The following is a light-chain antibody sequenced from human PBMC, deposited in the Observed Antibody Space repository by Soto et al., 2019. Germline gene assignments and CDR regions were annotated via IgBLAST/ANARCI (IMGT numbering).Light chain of an antibody. Sequence: DIVLPPCPGTLSLSPGESATLSCRASQSVSSNLAWYQQKPGQAPRLLIYGASTRATGIPARFSGSGSGTEFTLTISSLQSEDFAVYYCQQDNNWPRTFGQGSKVDIK. CDR1: QSVSSN. CDR2: GAS. J-gene: IGKJ1*01. CDR3: QQDNNWPRT. V-gene: IGKV3-15*01.